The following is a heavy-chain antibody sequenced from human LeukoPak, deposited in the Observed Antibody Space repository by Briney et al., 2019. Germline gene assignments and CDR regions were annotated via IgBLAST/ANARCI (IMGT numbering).Heavy chain of an antibody. CDR1: GGSFSGYY. CDR2: INYSGST. CDR3: ARASHIAAAGNLLGAFDI. D-gene: IGHD6-13*01. Sequence: SETLSLTCAVYGGSFSGYYWSWIRQPPGKGLEWIGEINYSGSTNYNPSLKSRVTISVDTSKNQFSLKLSSVTAADTAVYYCARASHIAAAGNLLGAFDIWGQGTMVTVSS. V-gene: IGHV4-34*01. J-gene: IGHJ3*02.